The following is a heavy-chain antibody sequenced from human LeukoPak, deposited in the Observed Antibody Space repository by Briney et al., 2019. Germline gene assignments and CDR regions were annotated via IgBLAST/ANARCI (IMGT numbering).Heavy chain of an antibody. J-gene: IGHJ4*02. CDR2: ISGSGGST. CDR3: AKSPAHVLLWFGEFDY. V-gene: IGHV3-23*01. CDR1: GFTFRSYA. Sequence: GRSLRLSCAASGFTFRSYAMSWVREAPGKGLEWVSDISGSGGSTYYADSVKGRFTISRDNSKNTLYLQMNSLRAEDTAVYYCAKSPAHVLLWFGEFDYWGQGTLVTVSS. D-gene: IGHD3-10*01.